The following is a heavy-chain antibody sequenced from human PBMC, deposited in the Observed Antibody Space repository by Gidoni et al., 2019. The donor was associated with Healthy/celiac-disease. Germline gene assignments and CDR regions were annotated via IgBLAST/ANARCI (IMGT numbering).Heavy chain of an antibody. CDR1: GFTFSSYA. CDR2: ISGSGGST. CDR3: AKVSPYCSGGSCYRDAFDI. V-gene: IGHV3-23*01. Sequence: EVQLLESGGGLVQPGRSLRLSCAASGFTFSSYAMSWVRQAPGKGLEWVSAISGSGGSTYYADSVKGRFTISRDNSKNTLYLQMNSLRAEDTAVYYCAKVSPYCSGGSCYRDAFDIWGQGTMVTVSS. D-gene: IGHD2-15*01. J-gene: IGHJ3*02.